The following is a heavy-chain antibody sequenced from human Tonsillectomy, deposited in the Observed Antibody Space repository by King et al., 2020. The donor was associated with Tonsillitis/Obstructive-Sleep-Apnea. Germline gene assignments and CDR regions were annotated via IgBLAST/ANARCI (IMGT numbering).Heavy chain of an antibody. CDR3: ARVTSYYYDSSGLDAFDI. CDR1: GGSISSYY. V-gene: IGHV4-59*01. CDR2: IYYSGST. J-gene: IGHJ3*02. Sequence: QLQESGPGLVKPSETLSLTCTVSGGSISSYYWSWIRQPPGKGLEWIGYIYYSGSTNYNPSLKSRVTISVDTSKNQFVLKLSSVTAADPAVYYWARVTSYYYDSSGLDAFDIWGQGTMVTVSS. D-gene: IGHD3-22*01.